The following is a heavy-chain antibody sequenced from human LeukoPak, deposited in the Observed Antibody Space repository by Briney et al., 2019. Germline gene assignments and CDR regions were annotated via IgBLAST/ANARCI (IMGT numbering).Heavy chain of an antibody. V-gene: IGHV3-23*01. CDR1: GFAFSSYG. CDR2: MICSGGST. J-gene: IGHJ4*02. CDR3: TRRSRYCSGGSCYRQYYFDY. Sequence: GGSRPLASAASGFAFSSYGMSWVRPAPGKGLDWVSGMICSGGSTYYADSVKGRVTISRAESKNTIHLKSNSPDAEHTARYYFTRRSRYCSGGSCYRQYYFDYWGQGTLVTVSS. D-gene: IGHD2-15*01.